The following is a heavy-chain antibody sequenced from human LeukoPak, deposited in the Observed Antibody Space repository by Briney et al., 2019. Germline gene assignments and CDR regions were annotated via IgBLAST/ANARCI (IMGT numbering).Heavy chain of an antibody. CDR1: GNYW. Sequence: GGSLRLSCAASGNYWMHWVRQAPGEGLVWVSHINSDGSWTSYADSVKGRFTISRGNAENTLYLQMNSLRAGDTAVYYCAKKAVALDCWGQGTLVTVSS. J-gene: IGHJ4*02. CDR2: INSDGSWT. V-gene: IGHV3-74*01. D-gene: IGHD6-19*01. CDR3: AKKAVALDC.